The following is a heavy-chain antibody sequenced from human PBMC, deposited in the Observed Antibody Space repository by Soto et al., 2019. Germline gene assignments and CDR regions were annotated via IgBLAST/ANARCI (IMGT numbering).Heavy chain of an antibody. J-gene: IGHJ4*02. V-gene: IGHV1-46*01. D-gene: IGHD6-6*01. CDR3: ARDAPYSSSSGDFDY. CDR1: GYTFTHYH. Sequence: ASVKVSCKASGYTFTHYHVYWVRQAPGRGLEWLGMTNPSGGSTTYAQNLQGRVTMTRDTSTNTVYMELRSLRSDDTAVYYCARDAPYSSSSGDFDYWGQGTLVTVSS. CDR2: TNPSGGST.